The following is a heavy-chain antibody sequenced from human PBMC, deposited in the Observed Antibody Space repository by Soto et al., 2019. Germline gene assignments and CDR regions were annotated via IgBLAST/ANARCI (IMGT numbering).Heavy chain of an antibody. Sequence: DASLRISCASSGFTFRNCTIYWLRQAPGSRLDWVSTISNNSAYIYNTYALRGRITISRENAKNSLHLKMNSLRAEDTDVYYCTREVTPVSSAVGWFDPWGPGTMVTVSS. CDR1: GFTFRNCT. D-gene: IGHD3-22*01. CDR2: ISNNSAYI. CDR3: TREVTPVSSAVGWFDP. J-gene: IGHJ5*02. V-gene: IGHV3-21*01.